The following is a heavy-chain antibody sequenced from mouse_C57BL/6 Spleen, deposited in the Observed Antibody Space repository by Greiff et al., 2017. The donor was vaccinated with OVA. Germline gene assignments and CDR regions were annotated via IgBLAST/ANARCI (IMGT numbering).Heavy chain of an antibody. CDR1: GYTFTSYW. Sequence: VQLQQSGTELVKPGASVKLSCKASGYTFTSYWMHWVKQRPGQGLEWIGNINPSNGGTNYNEKFKSKATLTVDKSSSTAYMQLSSLTSEDSAVYYCARGGVYYSNDDAMDYWGQGTSVTVSS. V-gene: IGHV1-53*01. J-gene: IGHJ4*01. CDR2: INPSNGGT. CDR3: ARGGVYYSNDDAMDY. D-gene: IGHD2-5*01.